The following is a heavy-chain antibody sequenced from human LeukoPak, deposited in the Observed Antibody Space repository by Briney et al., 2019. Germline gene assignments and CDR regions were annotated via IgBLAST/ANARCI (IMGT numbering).Heavy chain of an antibody. CDR2: TYYRSKRYK. CDR3: AREGSRDSSSWYWFDP. V-gene: IGHV6-1*01. CDR1: VDSVSINSAA. J-gene: IGHJ5*02. D-gene: IGHD6-13*01. Sequence: SQTLSLTFAISVDSVSINSAAWNWIRQSPSRGLEWLGRTYYRSKRYKDDAVAVKSRITINPDTSKNQFSLQLNSVTPEDTAVYYCAREGSRDSSSWYWFDPWGQGTLVTVSS.